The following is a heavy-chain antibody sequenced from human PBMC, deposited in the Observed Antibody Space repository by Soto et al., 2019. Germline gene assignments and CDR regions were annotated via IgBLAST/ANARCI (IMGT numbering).Heavy chain of an antibody. V-gene: IGHV1-69*12. CDR3: ARVDDILTGYYPPVPPVY. CDR2: IIPIFGTA. J-gene: IGHJ4*02. CDR1: GGTFSSYA. D-gene: IGHD3-9*01. Sequence: QVQLVQSGAEVKKPGSSVKVSCKASGGTFSSYAISWVRQAPGQGLVWIGGIIPIFGTANYAQKFQGRVTITADESTSTAYMELSILRSEDTAVYYCARVDDILTGYYPPVPPVYWGQGTLVTVSS.